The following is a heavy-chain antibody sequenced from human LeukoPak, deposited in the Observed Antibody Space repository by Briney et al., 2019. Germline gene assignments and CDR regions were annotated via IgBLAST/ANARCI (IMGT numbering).Heavy chain of an antibody. CDR2: IIPIFGTA. D-gene: IGHD2-2*02. Sequence: SVKVSCKASGGTFSSYAISRVRQAPGQGLEWMGRIIPIFGTANYAQKFQGRVTITTDESTSTAYMELSSLRSEDTAVYYCARSYCSSTSCYRANWFDPWGQGTLVTVSS. CDR3: ARSYCSSTSCYRANWFDP. CDR1: GGTFSSYA. J-gene: IGHJ5*02. V-gene: IGHV1-69*05.